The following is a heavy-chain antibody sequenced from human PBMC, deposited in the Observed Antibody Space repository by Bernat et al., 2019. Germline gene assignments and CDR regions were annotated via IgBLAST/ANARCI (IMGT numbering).Heavy chain of an antibody. CDR3: ARGTSTSAPYMDV. Sequence: QVQLVESGGGLVKPGGSLRLSCAASGFTFIDYYMSWIRHAPGKGLDWVSYISSSSSYTKYADSVKGRFTISRDNAKNSLYLQMNSLRAEDTAVYYCARGTSTSAPYMDVWGKGTTVTVAS. CDR2: ISSSSSYT. CDR1: GFTFIDYY. V-gene: IGHV3-11*05. J-gene: IGHJ6*03.